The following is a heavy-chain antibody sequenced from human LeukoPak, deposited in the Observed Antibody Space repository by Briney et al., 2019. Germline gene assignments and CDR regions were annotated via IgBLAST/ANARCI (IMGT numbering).Heavy chain of an antibody. CDR2: ISSNGDST. V-gene: IGHV3-64D*06. D-gene: IGHD2/OR15-2a*01. CDR1: GFTISSYA. CDR3: VKDVIVGARRGHICSFDY. J-gene: IGHJ4*02. Sequence: GGSLRLSCSASGFTISSYAMHWVRQAPGKGLVYVSTISSNGDSTYYADSVKGRFTISRDNSKNTLYLQMSSLRAEDTAVYHCVKDVIVGARRGHICSFDYWAQGTLVTVSS.